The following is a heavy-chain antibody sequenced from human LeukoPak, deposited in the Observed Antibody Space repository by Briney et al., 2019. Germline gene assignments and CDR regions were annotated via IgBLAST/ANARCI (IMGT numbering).Heavy chain of an antibody. J-gene: IGHJ3*02. CDR3: ARVRYSARDAFDI. D-gene: IGHD2-15*01. Sequence: GGSLRLSCAASGFTFSDYSMNWVRQAPGKGLEWVSSISSSSSYIYYADSVKGRFTISRDNAKNSLYLQMNSLRAEDTAVYYCARVRYSARDAFDIWGQGTMVTVSS. CDR1: GFTFSDYS. CDR2: ISSSSSYI. V-gene: IGHV3-21*01.